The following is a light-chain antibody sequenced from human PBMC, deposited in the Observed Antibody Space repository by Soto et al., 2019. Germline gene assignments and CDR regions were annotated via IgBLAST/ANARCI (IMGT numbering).Light chain of an antibody. CDR2: GAS. Sequence: EIVLTQSPGTLSLSPGDRATLSCRASQSVSSYLAWYQQKPGQAPRLLINGASSRATDIPDRFSGSGSGTDFTLTISTVEPEDFAVYYCQQYGSSFWTFGQGTKVDIK. CDR3: QQYGSSFWT. CDR1: QSVSSY. J-gene: IGKJ1*01. V-gene: IGKV3-20*01.